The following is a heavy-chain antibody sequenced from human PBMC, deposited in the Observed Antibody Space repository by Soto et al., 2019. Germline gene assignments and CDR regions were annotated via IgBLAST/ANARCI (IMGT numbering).Heavy chain of an antibody. D-gene: IGHD1-7*01. V-gene: IGHV1-69*13. J-gene: IGHJ5*02. CDR2: IVPIFGKP. Sequence: SVKVSCKASGSTFSSYAISWGRQAPGQGLEWMGGIVPIFGKPNYAQKFQGRVTITADASTSTAYMELRSLRSEDTAVYYCARRTLNLRTRTTNWFDPWGQGTLVTVSS. CDR3: ARRTLNLRTRTTNWFDP. CDR1: GSTFSSYA.